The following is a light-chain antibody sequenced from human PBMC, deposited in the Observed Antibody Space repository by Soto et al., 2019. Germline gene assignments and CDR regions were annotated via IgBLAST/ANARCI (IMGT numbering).Light chain of an antibody. CDR2: GAS. CDR1: QSVSSSY. Sequence: EIVXXXXPXXXSXXXGEXATLSCRASQSVSSSYLAWYQHKPGQAPRLLIYGASSRATGIPDRFSGSGSGTDFTLTISRLEPEDVAVYYCQQYGSSPHTFGQGTKLEIK. CDR3: QQYGSSPHT. J-gene: IGKJ2*01. V-gene: IGKV3-20*01.